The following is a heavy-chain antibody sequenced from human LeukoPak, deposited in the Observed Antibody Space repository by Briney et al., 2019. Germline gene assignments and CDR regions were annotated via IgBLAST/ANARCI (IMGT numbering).Heavy chain of an antibody. CDR2: ISSSGSTI. J-gene: IGHJ6*04. V-gene: IGHV3-48*03. Sequence: GGSLRLSCAASGFTFSSYEMNWVRQAPGKGLEWVSYISSSGSTIYYADSVKGRFTISRDNAKNSLYLQMNSLRAEDTAVYYCAELSITMIGGVWGKGTTVTVSS. D-gene: IGHD3-10*02. CDR1: GFTFSSYE. CDR3: AELSITMIGGV.